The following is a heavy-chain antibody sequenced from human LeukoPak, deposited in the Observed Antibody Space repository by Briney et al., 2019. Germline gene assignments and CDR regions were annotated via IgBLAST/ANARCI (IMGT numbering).Heavy chain of an antibody. V-gene: IGHV4-38-2*02. J-gene: IGHJ4*02. CDR2: IYYSGST. Sequence: GSLRLSCAASGFTFSSYAMSWIRQPPGKGLEWIGSIYYSGSTYYNPSLKSRVTISVDTSKNQFSLKLSSVTAADTAVYYCARDDPQTSIAAAPYFDYWGQGTLVTVSS. D-gene: IGHD6-13*01. CDR3: ARDDPQTSIAAAPYFDY. CDR1: GFTFSSYA.